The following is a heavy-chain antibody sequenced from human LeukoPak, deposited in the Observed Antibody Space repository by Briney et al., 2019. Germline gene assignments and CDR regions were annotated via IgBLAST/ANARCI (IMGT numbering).Heavy chain of an antibody. D-gene: IGHD1-26*01. J-gene: IGHJ5*02. V-gene: IGHV4-34*01. Sequence: SETLSLTCAVYGGSFSGYYWSWIRQPPGKGLEWIGEINHSGSTNYNPSLKSRVTISVDTSKNQFSLKLSSVAAADTAVYYCARGRVVGATRHGFDPWGQGTPVTVSS. CDR3: ARGRVVGATRHGFDP. CDR2: INHSGST. CDR1: GGSFSGYY.